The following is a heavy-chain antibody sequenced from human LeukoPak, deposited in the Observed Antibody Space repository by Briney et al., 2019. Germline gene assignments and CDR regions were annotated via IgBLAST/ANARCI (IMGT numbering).Heavy chain of an antibody. J-gene: IGHJ4*02. CDR3: GSGSYYCHELLCY. CDR2: ISGSGGST. Sequence: PGGSLRLSCAASGFTVSSNYMSWVRQAPGKGLEWVSAISGSGGSTYYADSVKGRFTISRDNSKNTLYLQMNSLRAEDTAVYYCGSGSYYCHELLCYWGQGTLVTVSS. V-gene: IGHV3-23*01. D-gene: IGHD3-10*01. CDR1: GFTVSSNY.